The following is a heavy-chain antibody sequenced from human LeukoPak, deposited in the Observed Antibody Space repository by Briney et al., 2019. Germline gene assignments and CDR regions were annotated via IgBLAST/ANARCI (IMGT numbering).Heavy chain of an antibody. V-gene: IGHV3-23*01. D-gene: IGHD2-2*02. J-gene: IGHJ3*01. CDR1: GLIFDNYV. Sequence: GGSLRLSCAASGLIFDNYVMSWVRQAPGKGLEWDSGISATGYTPYYADSVKGRFTISRDNSKNTLYLQMNSLRAEDTAVYYCARRLYCTSSSCHTGPDAFDLWGQGTMVTVSS. CDR3: ARRLYCTSSSCHTGPDAFDL. CDR2: ISATGYTP.